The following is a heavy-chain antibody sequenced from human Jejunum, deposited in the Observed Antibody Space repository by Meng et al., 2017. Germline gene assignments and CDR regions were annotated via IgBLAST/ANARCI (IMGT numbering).Heavy chain of an antibody. CDR2: IYPVDAHT. CDR1: GYSFTSYW. D-gene: IGHD1-1*01. CDR3: ARWDKYTDEGDY. Sequence: SLRLSCQASGYSFTSYWIGWVRQMPGQGLEWMGVIYPVDAHTMYSPSFQGKVTISADKSIDTAYLQWSRLQASDTAMYYCARWDKYTDEGDYWGQGTLVTVSS. J-gene: IGHJ4*02. V-gene: IGHV5-51*01.